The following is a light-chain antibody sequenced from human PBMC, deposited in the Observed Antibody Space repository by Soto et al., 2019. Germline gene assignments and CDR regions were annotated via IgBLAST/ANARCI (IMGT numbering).Light chain of an antibody. V-gene: IGLV2-11*01. CDR3: QSYEGGLSGYV. CDR2: AVT. Sequence: QSVLTQPRSVSGSPGQSVTISCTGTSSDVGAYNFVSWYQQYPGKAPKLMIYAVTKRPSGVPDRFSGSKSGNTASLAITGLQAEDEADYYCQSYEGGLSGYVFGTGTKVTVL. J-gene: IGLJ1*01. CDR1: SSDVGAYNF.